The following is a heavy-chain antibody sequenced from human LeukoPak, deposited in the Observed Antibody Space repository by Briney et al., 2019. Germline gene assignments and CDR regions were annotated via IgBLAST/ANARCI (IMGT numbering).Heavy chain of an antibody. CDR1: GFTVSTNY. CDR3: ARRQSDYFDP. Sequence: GGSLRLSCGASGFTVSTNYMSWVGQAPGKGLEWVSVIYSGGNTYYADSVKGRFTISRDSSKTTPDLQMNTLRVEDTAVYYCARRQSDYFDPWGQGNLVTVSS. V-gene: IGHV3-53*01. J-gene: IGHJ4*02. CDR2: IYSGGNT.